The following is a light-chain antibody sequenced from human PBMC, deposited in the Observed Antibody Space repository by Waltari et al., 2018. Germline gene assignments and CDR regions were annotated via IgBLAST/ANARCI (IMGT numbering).Light chain of an antibody. J-gene: IGLJ1*01. V-gene: IGLV2-14*03. Sequence: QSALTQPASVSGSPGQSLTISCTGTSSYDGGYNFVSGYQQHPGEAPKLMIFDVNNRPSGVPIRFSGSKSGNTASLTISALQAEDEADYYCSSYTSSSTLYVFGTGTQVTVL. CDR3: SSYTSSSTLYV. CDR2: DVN. CDR1: SSYDGGYNF.